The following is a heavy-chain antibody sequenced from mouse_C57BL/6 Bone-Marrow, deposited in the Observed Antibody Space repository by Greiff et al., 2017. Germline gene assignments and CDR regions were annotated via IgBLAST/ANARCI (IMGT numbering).Heavy chain of an antibody. CDR3: ASMVTKPWFAY. J-gene: IGHJ3*01. CDR2: IGPGSGRT. CDR1: GYTFTDYY. D-gene: IGHD2-2*01. V-gene: IGHV1-77*01. Sequence: LVESGAELVKPGASVKISCKASGYTFTDYYINWVKQRPGQGLEWIGKIGPGSGRTYYNEKFKGKATLTADKSSSTAYMQRSSLTSEDSAVYFVASMVTKPWFAYWGQGTLVTVSA.